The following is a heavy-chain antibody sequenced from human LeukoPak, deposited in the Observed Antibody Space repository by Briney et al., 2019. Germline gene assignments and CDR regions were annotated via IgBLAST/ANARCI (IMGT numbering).Heavy chain of an antibody. CDR3: ARGPNSNWSGLDF. CDR1: GFSFSGHW. D-gene: IGHD6-6*01. Sequence: GGSLRLSCTASGFSFSGHWMHWARQLPGKGLVWVSRISPAGSTTSYADSVKGRFPVSRDNAKNTLYLQVNNLRAEDTAVYYCARGPNSNWSGLDFWGQGPLLTVSS. CDR2: ISPAGSTT. J-gene: IGHJ4*02. V-gene: IGHV3-74*01.